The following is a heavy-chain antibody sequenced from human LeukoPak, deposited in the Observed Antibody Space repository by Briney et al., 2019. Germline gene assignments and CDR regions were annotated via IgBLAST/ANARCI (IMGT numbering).Heavy chain of an antibody. CDR2: INPIFGTA. Sequence: GSSVKVSCKASGGTFSSYAINWVRQAPGQGLEWMGGINPIFGTANYAQKFQGRVTITADESTSTAYMELSSLRSEDTAVYYCAREVTTDLSLLHGYMDVWGKGTTVTVSS. J-gene: IGHJ6*03. CDR1: GGTFSSYA. CDR3: AREVTTDLSLLHGYMDV. V-gene: IGHV1-69*01. D-gene: IGHD1-26*01.